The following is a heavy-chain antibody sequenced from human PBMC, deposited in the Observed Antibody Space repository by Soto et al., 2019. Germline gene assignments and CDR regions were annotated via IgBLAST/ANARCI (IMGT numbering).Heavy chain of an antibody. D-gene: IGHD3-10*01. CDR1: SSSITSYY. Sequence: SETLSLTCPLNSSSITSYYWSWIRQPPGKGLEWIGYIYYSGSTNYNPSLKSRVTISVDTSKNQFSLKLSSVTAADTAVYYCARVWGGAFDIWGQGTMVT. J-gene: IGHJ3*02. CDR2: IYYSGST. V-gene: IGHV4-59*01. CDR3: ARVWGGAFDI.